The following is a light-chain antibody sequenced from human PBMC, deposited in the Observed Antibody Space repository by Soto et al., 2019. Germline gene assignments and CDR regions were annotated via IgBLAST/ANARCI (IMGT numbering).Light chain of an antibody. Sequence: QSALTQPASVSGSPGQSITISCTGTSSDVGSFKIVSWFEQHPGKAPKLLIYEGSKRPSGVSDRFSASKSGSTASLTISGLQSEDEADYYCCSLAGSSWVFGGGTKSPS. CDR2: EGS. J-gene: IGLJ3*02. V-gene: IGLV2-23*01. CDR3: CSLAGSSWV. CDR1: SSDVGSFKI.